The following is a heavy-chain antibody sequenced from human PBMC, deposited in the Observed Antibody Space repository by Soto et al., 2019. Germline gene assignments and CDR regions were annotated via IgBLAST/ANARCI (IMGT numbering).Heavy chain of an antibody. V-gene: IGHV3-30-3*01. J-gene: IGHJ3*02. CDR3: AIIATSGGGDAFDI. CDR2: ILSEEINK. CDR1: GFTFSNYA. Sequence: QVQLVESGGGVVQPGRSLRLSCAASGFTFSNYAMHWVRQAPGKGLGWVAAILSEEINKYSADSVKGRFTISRDNSKNTLYLQMNSLRPEDTAVYYCAIIATSGGGDAFDIWGQGKMVTVSS. D-gene: IGHD6-13*01.